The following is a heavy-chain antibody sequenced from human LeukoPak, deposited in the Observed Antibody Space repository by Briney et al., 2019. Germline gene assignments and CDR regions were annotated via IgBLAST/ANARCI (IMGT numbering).Heavy chain of an antibody. CDR2: INPNSGGT. CDR3: AREDEQWLGLNI. J-gene: IGHJ3*02. Sequence: ASVKVSYTASGYTLTGYYMHWVRQAPGQGLEWMGWINPNSGGTNYAQKFQGRVTMTRDTSISTAYMELSRLRSDDTAVYYCAREDEQWLGLNIWGQGTMVTVSS. V-gene: IGHV1-2*02. CDR1: GYTLTGYY. D-gene: IGHD6-19*01.